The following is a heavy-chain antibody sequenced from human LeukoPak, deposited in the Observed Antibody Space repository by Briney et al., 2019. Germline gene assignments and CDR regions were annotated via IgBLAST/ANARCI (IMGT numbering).Heavy chain of an antibody. V-gene: IGHV4-31*03. CDR1: GGSISSGGYY. CDR3: ARDLADSSGYPPDAFDI. D-gene: IGHD3-22*01. J-gene: IGHJ3*02. Sequence: SETLSLTCTVSGGSISSGGYYWSWIRQHPGKGLEWIGYIYYRGSTYYNPSLKSRVTISVDTSKNQFSLKLSSVTAADTAVYYCARDLADSSGYPPDAFDIWGQGTMVTVSS. CDR2: IYYRGST.